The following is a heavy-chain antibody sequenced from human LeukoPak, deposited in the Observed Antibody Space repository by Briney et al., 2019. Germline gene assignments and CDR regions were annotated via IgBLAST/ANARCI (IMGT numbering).Heavy chain of an antibody. CDR2: IKEDGSDK. J-gene: IGHJ4*02. CDR1: GFTFSTYW. V-gene: IGHV3-7*03. CDR3: ARAGGSYWMGAKFDY. Sequence: PGGSLRLSCAASGFTFSTYWMTWVRQTPGKGLEWVATIKEDGSDKYYVDSVKGRFTISKDNAQNSLYLQMNSLRAEDTAVYYCARAGGSYWMGAKFDYWGQGSLVTVSS. D-gene: IGHD1-26*01.